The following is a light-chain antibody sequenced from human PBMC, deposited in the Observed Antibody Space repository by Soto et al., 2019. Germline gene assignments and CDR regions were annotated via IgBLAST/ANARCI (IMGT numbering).Light chain of an antibody. CDR2: GAS. CDR3: QQYNNWPET. J-gene: IGKJ1*01. Sequence: EIVMTQSPATLSVSPGERATLSCRASQSVSSNLAWYQQKPGQAPRLLIYGASTRATGIPARFSGSGSGTEFTLTISSLQSEDFAVYYCQQYNNWPETFGQGTKVDXK. V-gene: IGKV3-15*01. CDR1: QSVSSN.